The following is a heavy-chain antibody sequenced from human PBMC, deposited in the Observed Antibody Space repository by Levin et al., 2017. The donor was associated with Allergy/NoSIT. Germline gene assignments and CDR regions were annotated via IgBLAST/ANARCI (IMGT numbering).Heavy chain of an antibody. CDR2: ISDNGGRT. D-gene: IGHD4-17*01. J-gene: IGHJ4*02. CDR1: GFTFNKNT. V-gene: IGHV3-64D*06. CDR3: VKNGDYGELGY. Sequence: GGSLRLSCSASGFTFNKNTMQWVRQAPGKGLEHVSAISDNGGRTYYTDSVKGRFTISRDNSKNTLYLQMSSLRPEDTAMYYCVKNGDYGELGYWGQGTLVTVSS.